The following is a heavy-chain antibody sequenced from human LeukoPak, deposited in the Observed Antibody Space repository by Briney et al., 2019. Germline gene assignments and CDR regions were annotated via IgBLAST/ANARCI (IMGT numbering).Heavy chain of an antibody. CDR1: GGTFTSYA. J-gene: IGHJ5*02. Sequence: SVKVSCKTSGGTFTSYAITWVRQAPGQGLEWMGKIIPISGTTNYAQKFQGRVTITADESTSTAYMELSSLRSEDTALYYCARKLRLGGNWFDPWGQGTLVTVSS. CDR3: ARKLRLGGNWFDP. CDR2: IIPISGTT. V-gene: IGHV1-69*15. D-gene: IGHD1-26*01.